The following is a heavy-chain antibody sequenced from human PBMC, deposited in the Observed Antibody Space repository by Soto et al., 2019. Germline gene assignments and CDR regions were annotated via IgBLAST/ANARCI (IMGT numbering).Heavy chain of an antibody. CDR1: GGSISSYY. CDR2: IYYSGST. J-gene: IGHJ4*02. Sequence: SETLSLTCAASGGSISSYYWSWIRQPPGKGLEWIGYIYYSGSTNYNPSLKSRVTISVDTSKNQFSLKLSSVTAADTAVYYCARDGYNSDYFDYWGQGTLVTVS. V-gene: IGHV4-59*01. CDR3: ARDGYNSDYFDY. D-gene: IGHD5-12*01.